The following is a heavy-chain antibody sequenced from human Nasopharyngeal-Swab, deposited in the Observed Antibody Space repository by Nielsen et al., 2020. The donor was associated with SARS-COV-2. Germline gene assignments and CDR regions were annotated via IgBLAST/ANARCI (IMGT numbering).Heavy chain of an antibody. V-gene: IGHV3-7*01. CDR3: ARDVGGRDNY. Sequence: GESLKISCAASGFTFSNYWMTWVRQAPGKGPEWVANIKQDGSKKNYVDSVKGRFTISRDDAMNSLYLQMNSLRAEDTAVYYCARDVGGRDNYWGQGALVTVSS. D-gene: IGHD2-15*01. J-gene: IGHJ4*02. CDR1: GFTFSNYW. CDR2: IKQDGSKK.